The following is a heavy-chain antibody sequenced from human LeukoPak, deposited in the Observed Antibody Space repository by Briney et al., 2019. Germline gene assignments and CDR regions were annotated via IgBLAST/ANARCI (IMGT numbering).Heavy chain of an antibody. J-gene: IGHJ5*02. Sequence: PSETLSLTCAVYGGSFSGYYWGWIRQPPGKGLEWIASIYYSGSTYYNPSLKSRVTISVDTSKNQLSLKLSSLTAADTAAYYCARHEYSGSYYGLSWFDPWGQGTLVTVSS. D-gene: IGHD1-26*01. V-gene: IGHV4-39*01. CDR3: ARHEYSGSYYGLSWFDP. CDR2: IYYSGST. CDR1: GGSFSGYY.